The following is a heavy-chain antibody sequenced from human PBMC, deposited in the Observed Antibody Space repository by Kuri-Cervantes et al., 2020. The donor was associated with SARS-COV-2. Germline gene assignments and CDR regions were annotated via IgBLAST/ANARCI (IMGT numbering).Heavy chain of an antibody. D-gene: IGHD3-10*01. Sequence: SQTLSLTCAVYGGSFSGYYWSWIRQPPGKGLEWIGEINHSGSTNYNPSLKSRVTISVDTSKNQFSLKLSSVTAADTAVYYCARAGALWFGAQGSTYNWFDPWGQGTRGTVSS. V-gene: IGHV4-34*01. CDR1: GGSFSGYY. CDR2: INHSGST. CDR3: ARAGALWFGAQGSTYNWFDP. J-gene: IGHJ5*02.